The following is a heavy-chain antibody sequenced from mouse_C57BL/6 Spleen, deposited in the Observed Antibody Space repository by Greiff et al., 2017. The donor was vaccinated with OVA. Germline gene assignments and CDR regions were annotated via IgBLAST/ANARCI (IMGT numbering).Heavy chain of an antibody. CDR3: ARSGTSAMDY. D-gene: IGHD3-3*01. CDR1: GFTFSDYG. V-gene: IGHV5-17*01. J-gene: IGHJ4*01. Sequence: DVMLVESGGGLVKPGGSLKLSCAASGFTFSDYGMHWVRQAPEKGLEWVAYISSGSSTIYYADTVKGRFTISRDNAKNTLFLQMTSLRSEDTAMYYCARSGTSAMDYWGQGTSVTVSS. CDR2: ISSGSSTI.